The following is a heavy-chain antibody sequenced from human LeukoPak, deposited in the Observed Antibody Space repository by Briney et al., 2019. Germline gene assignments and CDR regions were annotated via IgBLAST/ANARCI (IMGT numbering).Heavy chain of an antibody. J-gene: IGHJ4*02. CDR1: GGSISSYY. CDR3: ARHYPEEKHYDFWSGPDY. Sequence: SETLSLTCTVSGGSISSYYWSWIRQPPGKGLEWIGYIYYSGSTNYNPSLKSRVTISVDTSKNQFSLKLSSVTAADTAVYYCARHYPEEKHYDFWSGPDYWGQGTLVTVSP. V-gene: IGHV4-59*08. CDR2: IYYSGST. D-gene: IGHD3-3*01.